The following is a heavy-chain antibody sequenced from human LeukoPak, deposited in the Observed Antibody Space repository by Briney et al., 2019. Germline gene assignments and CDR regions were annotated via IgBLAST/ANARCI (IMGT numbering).Heavy chain of an antibody. CDR1: GFIFSSYA. V-gene: IGHV3-30*19. J-gene: IGHJ4*02. Sequence: GRSLRLSCAASGFIFSSYAMHWVRQAPGKGLECVAVTSNDGSNKSYADSVKGRFTISRDNSKNTLYLQMNSLRAEDTAVYYCAREWHTGLIAYWGQGTLVSVSS. CDR2: TSNDGSNK. D-gene: IGHD3-16*02. CDR3: AREWHTGLIAY.